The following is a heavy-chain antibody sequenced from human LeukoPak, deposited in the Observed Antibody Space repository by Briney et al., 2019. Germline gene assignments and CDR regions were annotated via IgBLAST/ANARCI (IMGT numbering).Heavy chain of an antibody. CDR3: ARQEYDYVWGSYPRNFDY. CDR1: GGSISSSSYY. V-gene: IGHV4-39*01. Sequence: SETLSLTCTVSGGSISSSSYYWGWIRQPPRKGLEWIGSIYYSGSTYYNPSLKSRVTISVDTSKNQFSLKLSSVTAADMAVYYCARQEYDYVWGSYPRNFDYWGQGTLVTVSS. J-gene: IGHJ4*02. CDR2: IYYSGST. D-gene: IGHD3-16*02.